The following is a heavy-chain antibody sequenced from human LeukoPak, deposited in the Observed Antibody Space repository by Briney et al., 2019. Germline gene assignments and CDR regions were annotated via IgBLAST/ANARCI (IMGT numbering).Heavy chain of an antibody. V-gene: IGHV1-18*01. CDR3: SRELFRGHLSVY. Sequence: SVKFSCKASGYIFTNYDISWVRQAPGQGLERMGLINANRGNTNYPQKFQGRVTITTDTSNSKDYMELRSLTPDATAAYYCSRELFRGHLSVYWGEGTVLTVP. D-gene: IGHD5-12*01. CDR1: GYIFTNYD. CDR2: INANRGNT. J-gene: IGHJ4*02.